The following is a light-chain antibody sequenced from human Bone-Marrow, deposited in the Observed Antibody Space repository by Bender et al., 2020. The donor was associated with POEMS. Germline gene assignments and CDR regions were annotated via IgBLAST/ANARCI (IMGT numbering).Light chain of an antibody. V-gene: IGLV2-23*02. CDR2: EVN. J-gene: IGLJ3*02. CDR3: CSYAGSRTWV. CDR1: SSDIGYSDH. Sequence: QTALTQPASVSGSPGQSITISCIGASSDIGYSDHVSWYQQHPDKAPQLMIYEVNKRPSGISDRFSGSKSGDTASLTISGLQAEDEADYYCCSYAGSRTWVFGGGTKLTVL.